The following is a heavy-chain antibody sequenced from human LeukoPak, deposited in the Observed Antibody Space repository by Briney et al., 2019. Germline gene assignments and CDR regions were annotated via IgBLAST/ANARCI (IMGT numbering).Heavy chain of an antibody. D-gene: IGHD6-19*01. CDR3: ASSSGWYNSFDY. CDR2: IYSGGST. V-gene: IGHV3-66*01. CDR1: GFTFSNYA. J-gene: IGHJ4*02. Sequence: GGSLRLSCAPSGFTFSNYAMTWVRQAPGKGLEWVSVIYSGGSTYYADSVKGRFTISRDNSKNTLFLQMNTLRAEDTAVYYCASSSGWYNSFDYWGLGTLVTVSS.